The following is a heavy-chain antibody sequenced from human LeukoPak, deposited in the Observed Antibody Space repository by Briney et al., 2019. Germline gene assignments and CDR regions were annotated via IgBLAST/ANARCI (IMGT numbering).Heavy chain of an antibody. V-gene: IGHV4-59*08. CDR1: GSMYNYY. Sequence: SETLSLTCTVSGSMYNYYWSWIRQPPGKGLEWIGYIHYNGNTNYNPSLKSRVTMSLDTSKSQVSLKLNSVTAADTAVYYCARGGQEGSMPYYFDYWGQGTLVTVSS. D-gene: IGHD2-15*01. CDR2: IHYNGNT. J-gene: IGHJ4*02. CDR3: ARGGQEGSMPYYFDY.